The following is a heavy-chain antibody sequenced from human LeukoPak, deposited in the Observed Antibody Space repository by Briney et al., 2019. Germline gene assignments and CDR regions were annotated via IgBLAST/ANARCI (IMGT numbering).Heavy chain of an antibody. Sequence: ASVKVSCKASGYTFTSYGISWVRQSPGQGLQWMGWISTYNGNTNYAQTLQGRVTMTTDTSTSTAYMELRSLRSDDTAVYYCARDKAYSITYYSSYMHWFDPWGQGTLVTVSS. CDR3: ARDKAYSITYYSSYMHWFDP. D-gene: IGHD6-13*01. CDR2: ISTYNGNT. CDR1: GYTFTSYG. V-gene: IGHV1-18*01. J-gene: IGHJ5*02.